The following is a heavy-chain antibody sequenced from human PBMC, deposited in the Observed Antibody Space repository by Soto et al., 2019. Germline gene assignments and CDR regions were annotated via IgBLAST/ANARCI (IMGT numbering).Heavy chain of an antibody. D-gene: IGHD6-19*01. Sequence: EVQLVESGGGLVQPWGSLRLSCAASGFTFSRYWMHWVRQAPGKALEWVSRIDDAGSVTTNADSVKGRFTISRDNAKNTLYLRMNSLSAEDTAVYYCARDQTVAGPTTFDYCGQGTLVSVSS. V-gene: IGHV3-74*01. CDR1: GFTFSRYW. J-gene: IGHJ4*02. CDR2: IDDAGSVT. CDR3: ARDQTVAGPTTFDY.